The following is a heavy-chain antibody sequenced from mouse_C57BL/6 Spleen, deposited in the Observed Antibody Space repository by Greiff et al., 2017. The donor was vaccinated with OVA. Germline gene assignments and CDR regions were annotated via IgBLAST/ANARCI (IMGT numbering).Heavy chain of an antibody. CDR1: GYTFTSYW. V-gene: IGHV1-50*01. Sequence: VQLQQPGAELVKPGASVKLSCKASGYTFTSYWMQWVKQRPGQGLEWIGEIDPSDSYTNYNQKFTGKATLTVDTSSSTAYMQLSSLTSEDSAVYYCARGLLRYFDVWGTGTTVTVSS. J-gene: IGHJ1*03. CDR2: IDPSDSYT. CDR3: ARGLLRYFDV.